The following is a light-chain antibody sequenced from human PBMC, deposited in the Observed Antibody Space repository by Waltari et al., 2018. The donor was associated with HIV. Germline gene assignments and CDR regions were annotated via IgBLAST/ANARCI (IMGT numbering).Light chain of an antibody. J-gene: IGLJ2*01. Sequence: QSALTQPASVSGSPGQSITISCDLNDNEYVSWYQRHPGNAPKVIIYEVTNRPSGLSNRFSGSKSGNTATLTIAGIQPEDEADYFCTSYISGTSPVFGRGTRVTVL. CDR1: DLNDNEY. CDR3: TSYISGTSPV. CDR2: EVT. V-gene: IGLV2-14*01.